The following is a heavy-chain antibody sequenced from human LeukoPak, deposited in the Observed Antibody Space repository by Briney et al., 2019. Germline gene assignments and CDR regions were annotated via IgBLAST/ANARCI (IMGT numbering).Heavy chain of an antibody. CDR3: ARQLGYSYGKLDY. CDR1: GFTFSSYS. D-gene: IGHD5-18*01. CDR2: ISSSSSTI. V-gene: IGHV3-48*01. Sequence: PGGSLRLSCAASGFTFSSYSMNWVRQAPGKGLEWVSYISSSSSTICYADSVKGRFTISRDNAKNSLYLQMNSLRAEDTAVYYCARQLGYSYGKLDYWGQGTLVTVSS. J-gene: IGHJ4*02.